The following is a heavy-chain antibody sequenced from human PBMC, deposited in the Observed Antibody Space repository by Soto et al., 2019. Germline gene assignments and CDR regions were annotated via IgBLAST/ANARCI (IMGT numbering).Heavy chain of an antibody. D-gene: IGHD3-3*01. V-gene: IGHV3-23*01. CDR3: AKHYDFWSGYPNNWFDP. CDR1: GFTFSSYA. CDR2: ISGSGGST. Sequence: QPGGSLRLSCAASGFTFSSYAMSWVRQAPGKGLEWVSAISGSGGSTYYADSVKGRFTISRDNSKNTLYLQMNSLRAEDTAVYYCAKHYDFWSGYPNNWFDPWGQGTLVTVSS. J-gene: IGHJ5*02.